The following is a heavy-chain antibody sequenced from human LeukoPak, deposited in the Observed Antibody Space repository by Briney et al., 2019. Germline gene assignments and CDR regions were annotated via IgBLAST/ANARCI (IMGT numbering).Heavy chain of an antibody. D-gene: IGHD2-2*01. CDR2: ISGSGGST. CDR3: ARSPFAAMGLVWFDP. V-gene: IGHV3-23*01. J-gene: IGHJ5*02. Sequence: GGSLRLSCAASGFTFTSYAMSCVRDAPGERLERGSAISGSGGSTYYADSVKGRFTISIDNAKNSLYLQMSSRRAEDTAVYYCARSPFAAMGLVWFDPWGQGTLVTVSS. CDR1: GFTFTSYA.